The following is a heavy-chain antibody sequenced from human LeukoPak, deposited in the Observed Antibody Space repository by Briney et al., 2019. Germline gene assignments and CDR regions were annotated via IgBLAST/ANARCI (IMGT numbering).Heavy chain of an antibody. CDR3: ATYRQVLLPFES. CDR1: GFTFSTFA. J-gene: IGHJ4*02. D-gene: IGHD2-8*02. Sequence: GGSMRLSCAASGFTFSTFAMIWVRQPPGKGLEWVSSIFPSGGEIHYADSVRGRFTISRDNSKSTLSLQMNSLRAEDTAIYYCATYRQVLLPFESWGQGTLVTVSS. CDR2: IFPSGGEI. V-gene: IGHV3-23*01.